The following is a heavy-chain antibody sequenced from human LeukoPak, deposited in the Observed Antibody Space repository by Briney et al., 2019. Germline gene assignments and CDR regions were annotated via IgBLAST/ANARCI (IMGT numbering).Heavy chain of an antibody. D-gene: IGHD3-10*01. Sequence: GESLKISCKGSGYSFTSYWIGWVRQMPGKGLEWMGKIDPSDSYTNYSPSFQGHVTISADKSISTAYLQWSSLKASDTAMYYCATIGGIDAGYYWGQGTLVTVSS. CDR3: ATIGGIDAGYY. J-gene: IGHJ4*02. V-gene: IGHV5-10-1*01. CDR2: IDPSDSYT. CDR1: GYSFTSYW.